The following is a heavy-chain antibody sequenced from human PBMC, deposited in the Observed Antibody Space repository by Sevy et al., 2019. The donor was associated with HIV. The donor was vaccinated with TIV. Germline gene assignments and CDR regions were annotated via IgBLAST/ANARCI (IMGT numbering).Heavy chain of an antibody. CDR3: ARESGSNWYFDL. Sequence: GGSLRLSCAASGFTFSSYGMHWVRQAPGKGLEWVAAIWSDGSIKYYADSVKGRFTISRDNSKNTLYLQMNSRRADDTAVYSCARESGSNWYFDLWGRGTLVTVSS. D-gene: IGHD1-26*01. CDR2: IWSDGSIK. J-gene: IGHJ2*01. V-gene: IGHV3-33*01. CDR1: GFTFSSYG.